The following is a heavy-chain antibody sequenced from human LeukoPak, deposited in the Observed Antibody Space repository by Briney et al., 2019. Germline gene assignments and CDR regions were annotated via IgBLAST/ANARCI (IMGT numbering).Heavy chain of an antibody. J-gene: IGHJ6*04. CDR3: AYRYGSGSLSYYYYGMDV. CDR1: GGTFSSYA. D-gene: IGHD3-10*01. CDR2: IIPIFGTA. Sequence: SVKVSCKASGGTFSSYAISWVRQAPGQGLEWMGGIIPIFGTANYAQKFQGGVTITADKSTSTAYMELSSLRSEDTAVYYCAYRYGSGSLSYYYYGMDVWGKGTTVTVSS. V-gene: IGHV1-69*06.